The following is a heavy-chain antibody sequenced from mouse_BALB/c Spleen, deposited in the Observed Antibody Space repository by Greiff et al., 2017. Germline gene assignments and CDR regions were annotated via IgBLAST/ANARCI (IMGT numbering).Heavy chain of an antibody. CDR2: INPNNGGT. D-gene: IGHD2-14*01. CDR1: GYTFTDYN. J-gene: IGHJ3*01. Sequence: VQLQQSGPELVKPGASVKIPCKASGYTFTDYNMDWVKQSHGKSLEWIGDINPNNGGTNYNQKFKGKATLTVDKSSSTAYMELRSLTSEDTAVYYCARKGEVRALPYWGQGTLVTVSA. V-gene: IGHV1-18*01. CDR3: ARKGEVRALPY.